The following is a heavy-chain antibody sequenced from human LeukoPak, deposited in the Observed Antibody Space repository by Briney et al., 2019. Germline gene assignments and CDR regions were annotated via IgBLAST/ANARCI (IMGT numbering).Heavy chain of an antibody. CDR3: VKGGGIAAAGSIPFDY. D-gene: IGHD6-13*01. CDR1: GFTFSSYA. J-gene: IGHJ4*02. V-gene: IGHV3-64D*06. CDR2: ISSNGGST. Sequence: GGSLRLSCSASGFTFSSYAMHWVRQAPGKGLEYVSAISSNGGSTYYADSVKGRLTISRDNSKNTLYLQMSSLRAEDTAVYYCVKGGGIAAAGSIPFDYWGQGTLVTVSS.